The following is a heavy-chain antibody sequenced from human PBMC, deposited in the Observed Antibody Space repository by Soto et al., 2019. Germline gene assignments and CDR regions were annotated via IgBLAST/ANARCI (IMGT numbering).Heavy chain of an antibody. D-gene: IGHD4-17*01. CDR1: GFTFDDYT. J-gene: IGHJ6*02. CDR3: AKDTVSSRYYCYGMGV. Sequence: EVQLVESGGVVVQPGGSLRLSCAASGFTFDDYTMHWVRQAPGKGLEWVSLISWDGGSTYYADSVKGRFTISRDNSKHSLYLQMNRLRTEDTALHYCAKDTVSSRYYCYGMGVWGQGTTVTVSS. V-gene: IGHV3-43*01. CDR2: ISWDGGST.